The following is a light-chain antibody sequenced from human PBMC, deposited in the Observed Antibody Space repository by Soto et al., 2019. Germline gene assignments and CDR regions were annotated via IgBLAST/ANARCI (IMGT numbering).Light chain of an antibody. CDR1: PTARNNY. J-gene: IGKJ4*01. V-gene: IGKV3-20*01. CDR3: QQISSYPLT. CDR2: DAS. Sequence: TKSHVTLSLSPAERSASSCRASPTARNNYLDWYQQKPGQAPKLLIYDASSRATGVPDRFSGGGSWTDFTLTISRLEPEDFAVYYCQQISSYPLTFGGGTKVDIK.